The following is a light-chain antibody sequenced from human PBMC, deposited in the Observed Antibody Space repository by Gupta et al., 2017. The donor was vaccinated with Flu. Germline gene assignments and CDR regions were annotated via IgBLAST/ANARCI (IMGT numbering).Light chain of an antibody. CDR1: QSISTW. Sequence: VGDRVTITCRASQSISTWLAWYQQEPGKAPKLLIYKASILESGVPSRFSGSGSGTEFTLTISSLQPDDFATYHCQQYNTYSTFGQGTKVEFK. CDR2: KAS. V-gene: IGKV1-5*03. CDR3: QQYNTYST. J-gene: IGKJ1*01.